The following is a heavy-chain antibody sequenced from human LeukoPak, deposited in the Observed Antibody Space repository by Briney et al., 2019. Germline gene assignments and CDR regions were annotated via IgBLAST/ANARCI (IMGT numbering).Heavy chain of an antibody. D-gene: IGHD6-13*01. Sequence: GGSLRLSCAASGFTFDDYTMHWVRQAPGKGLEWVSGISWNSGSIGYADSVKGRFTISRDNAKNSLYLQMNSLRAEDTALYYCAKDIGKGSGIAAAGHEEWVYYYYGMDVWGQGTTVTVSS. CDR2: ISWNSGSI. CDR1: GFTFDDYT. J-gene: IGHJ6*02. CDR3: AKDIGKGSGIAAAGHEEWVYYYYGMDV. V-gene: IGHV3-9*01.